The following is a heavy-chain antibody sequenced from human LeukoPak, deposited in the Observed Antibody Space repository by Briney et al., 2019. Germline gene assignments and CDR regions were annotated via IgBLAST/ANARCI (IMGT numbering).Heavy chain of an antibody. D-gene: IGHD4-17*01. J-gene: IGHJ4*02. CDR1: GFTFSSYE. CDR2: TSNSGRTV. V-gene: IGHV3-48*03. Sequence: GGSLRLSCAASGFTFSSYEINWVRQAPGKRLEWISYTSNSGRTVYYADSVKGRFTISRDNSKNTLYLQMNSLRAEDTAVYYCAKAKDGYGFFDYWGQGTLVTVSS. CDR3: AKAKDGYGFFDY.